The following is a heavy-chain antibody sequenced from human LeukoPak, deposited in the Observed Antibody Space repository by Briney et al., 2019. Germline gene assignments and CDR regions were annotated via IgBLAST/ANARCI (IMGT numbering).Heavy chain of an antibody. CDR1: GGSISGYY. V-gene: IGHV4-59*01. Sequence: PSQTLSLTCTVSGGSISGYYWSWIRQPPGKGLEWIGYINYSGSTNYNPSLKSRVTISVDTSKNQFSLKLTSVTAADTAVYHCLRYFDWPYAFDIWGQGTMVTVSS. CDR3: LRYFDWPYAFDI. D-gene: IGHD3-9*01. J-gene: IGHJ3*02. CDR2: INYSGST.